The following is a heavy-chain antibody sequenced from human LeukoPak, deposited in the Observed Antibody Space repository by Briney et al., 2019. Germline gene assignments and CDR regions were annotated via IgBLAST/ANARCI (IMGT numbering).Heavy chain of an antibody. J-gene: IGHJ4*02. Sequence: PSETLSLTCTVSGGSISSGGYYWSWIRQHPGKGLEWVSYIDPSGTTLYYADSVKGRFTVSRDNGKNSLSLQLRSLRAEDTAVYYCARAAYNWNWGQGTLVTVSS. V-gene: IGHV3-11*01. CDR3: ARAAYNWN. D-gene: IGHD1-20*01. CDR1: GGSISSGGYY. CDR2: IDPSGTTL.